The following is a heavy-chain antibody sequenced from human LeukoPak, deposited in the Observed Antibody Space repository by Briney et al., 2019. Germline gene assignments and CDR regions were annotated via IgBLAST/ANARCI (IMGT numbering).Heavy chain of an antibody. CDR2: IYWDDDK. V-gene: IGHV2-5*02. CDR3: AHVHYDSSSFGAFDI. D-gene: IGHD3-22*01. Sequence: SGPTLVNPTQTLTLTCTFPGFSLNTDEVGVGWIRQPPGKALEWLALIYWDDDKHYSPSLRSRLTITKDTSKNQVVLTMTNMDPVDTATFYCAHVHYDSSSFGAFDIWGQGTVVTVSS. J-gene: IGHJ3*02. CDR1: GFSLNTDEVG.